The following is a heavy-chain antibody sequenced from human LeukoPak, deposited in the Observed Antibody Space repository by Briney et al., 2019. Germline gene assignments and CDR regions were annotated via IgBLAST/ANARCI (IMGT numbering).Heavy chain of an antibody. J-gene: IGHJ4*02. V-gene: IGHV3-74*01. CDR1: GFTFSNYW. CDR3: ARGLGGSYPFDC. CDR2: INTDGSRT. D-gene: IGHD3-16*02. Sequence: GGSLRLSRAASGFTFSNYWMDWVRQAPGKGLVWVSRINTDGSRTTYADSVKGRFTISRDNAKNTLYLQMNSLRADDTAVYFCARGLGGSYPFDCWGQGALVTVSS.